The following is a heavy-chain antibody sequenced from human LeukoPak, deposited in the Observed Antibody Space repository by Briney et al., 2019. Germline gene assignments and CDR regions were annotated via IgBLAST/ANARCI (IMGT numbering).Heavy chain of an antibody. CDR2: ISGSGGST. V-gene: IGHV3-23*01. Sequence: PGGTLRLSCAASGFTFSSYGMSWVRQAPGKGLEWVSAISGSGGSTYYADSVKGRFTISRDNSKNTLYLQMNSLRAEDTAVYYCAKALLTTVVTPYGFDYWGQGTLVTVSS. J-gene: IGHJ4*02. CDR3: AKALLTTVVTPYGFDY. D-gene: IGHD4-23*01. CDR1: GFTFSSYG.